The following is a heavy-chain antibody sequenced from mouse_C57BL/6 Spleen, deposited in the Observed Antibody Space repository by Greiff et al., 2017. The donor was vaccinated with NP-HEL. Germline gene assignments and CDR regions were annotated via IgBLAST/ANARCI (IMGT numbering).Heavy chain of an antibody. J-gene: IGHJ4*01. V-gene: IGHV5-6*01. CDR1: GFTFSSYG. CDR3: ARPLVYYDSLYAMDY. D-gene: IGHD2-4*01. Sequence: EVQLVESGGDLVKPGGSLKLSCAASGFTFSSYGMSWVRQTPDKRLEWVATISSGGSYTYYLDSVKGRFTISRDNAKNTLYLQMSSLKSEDTAMYYCARPLVYYDSLYAMDYWGQGTSVTVSS. CDR2: ISSGGSYT.